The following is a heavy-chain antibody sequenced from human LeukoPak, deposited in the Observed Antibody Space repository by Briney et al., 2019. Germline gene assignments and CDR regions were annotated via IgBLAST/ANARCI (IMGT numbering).Heavy chain of an antibody. V-gene: IGHV4-34*01. CDR3: ARGYHYYDILTGYSY. Sequence: SETLSLTCAVYGGSFSGYYWSWIRQPPGKGLEWIGEINHSGSTNYNPSLKSRVTISVDTSKNQFSLKLSSVTAADTAVYYCARGYHYYDILTGYSYWGQGTLVTVSS. CDR1: GGSFSGYY. D-gene: IGHD3-9*01. J-gene: IGHJ4*02. CDR2: INHSGST.